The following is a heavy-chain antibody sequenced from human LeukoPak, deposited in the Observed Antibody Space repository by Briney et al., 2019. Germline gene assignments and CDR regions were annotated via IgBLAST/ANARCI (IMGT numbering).Heavy chain of an antibody. J-gene: IGHJ5*02. CDR2: NNGDGSTT. CDR1: GFSLSGYW. V-gene: IGHV3-74*01. Sequence: GGSLRLSCVASGFSLSGYWMYWVRQAPGKGLMYISRNNGDGSTTNYADVVKGRFTMSRDNVKDTLYLQMNSLRVEDTAVYYCARDPRNVGLAPWGQGTLVTVSS. D-gene: IGHD2-15*01. CDR3: ARDPRNVGLAP.